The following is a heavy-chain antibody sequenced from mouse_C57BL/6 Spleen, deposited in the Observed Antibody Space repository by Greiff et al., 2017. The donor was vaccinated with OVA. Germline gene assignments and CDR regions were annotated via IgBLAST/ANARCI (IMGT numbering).Heavy chain of an antibody. CDR1: GYTFTSYW. D-gene: IGHD2-4*01. J-gene: IGHJ3*01. V-gene: IGHV1-55*01. Sequence: QVQLQQPGAELVKPGASVKLSCKASGYTFTSYWITWVKPRPGPGLAWIGAIYPGSGSTTYNETFKSKATLTVDKSSSTAYMQLSSLTSEDSAVYYGARRDYGRSAWFAYWGQGTRVTVSA. CDR2: IYPGSGST. CDR3: ARRDYGRSAWFAY.